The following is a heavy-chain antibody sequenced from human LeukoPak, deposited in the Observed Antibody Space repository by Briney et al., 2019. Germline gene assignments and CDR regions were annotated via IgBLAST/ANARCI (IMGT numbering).Heavy chain of an antibody. Sequence: PSETLSLTCAVYGGSFSGYYWSWIRQPPEKGLEWIGSIYYSGSTYYNPSLKSRVTISVDTSKNQFSLKLSSVTAADTAVYYCARDLWDSSGYYYSLYYMDVWGKGTTVTVSS. V-gene: IGHV4-34*01. CDR3: ARDLWDSSGYYYSLYYMDV. D-gene: IGHD3-22*01. J-gene: IGHJ6*03. CDR2: IYYSGST. CDR1: GGSFSGYY.